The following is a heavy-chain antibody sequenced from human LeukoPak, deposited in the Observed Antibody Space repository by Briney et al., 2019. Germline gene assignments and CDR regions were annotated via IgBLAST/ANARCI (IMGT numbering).Heavy chain of an antibody. V-gene: IGHV3-30*02. J-gene: IGHJ6*03. CDR1: GFTFSSYG. CDR3: AKNGRFLEWCPGVCYYYYMDV. CDR2: IRYDGSNK. Sequence: GGSLRLSCAASGFTFSSYGMHWVRQAPGKGLEWVAFIRYDGSNKYYADSVKGRFTISRGNSKNTLYLQMNSLRAEDTAVYYCAKNGRFLEWCPGVCYYYYMDVWGKGTTVTVSS. D-gene: IGHD3-3*01.